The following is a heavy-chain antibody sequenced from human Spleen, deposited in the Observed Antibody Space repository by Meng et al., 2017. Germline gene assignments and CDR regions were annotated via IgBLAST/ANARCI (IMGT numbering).Heavy chain of an antibody. CDR2: TYYRSKWYN. J-gene: IGHJ4*02. D-gene: IGHD1-26*01. V-gene: IGHV6-1*01. Sequence: QVLLQESGPGLVKPSQTLSLTCASSGDSVSTNGATWNWIRQSPSRGLEWLGRTYYRSKWYNDYAVSVKSRISINPDTSKNQFSLRLNSVTPEDTAVYYCASTENHFWGQGTLVTVSS. CDR3: ASTENHF. CDR1: GDSVSTNGAT.